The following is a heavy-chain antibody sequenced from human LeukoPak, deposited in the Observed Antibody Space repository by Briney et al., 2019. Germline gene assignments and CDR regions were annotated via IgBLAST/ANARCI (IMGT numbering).Heavy chain of an antibody. Sequence: PGGSLRLSCAASGFIFSDYSMNWVRQAPGKGLEWPSYIGGSTSTISYADSVKGRFTISRDNAKNSLYLQMDSLRAGDTAVYYCARDHNWGFDYWGQGILVAVSS. CDR3: ARDHNWGFDY. CDR2: IGGSTSTI. D-gene: IGHD3-16*01. CDR1: GFIFSDYS. J-gene: IGHJ4*02. V-gene: IGHV3-48*01.